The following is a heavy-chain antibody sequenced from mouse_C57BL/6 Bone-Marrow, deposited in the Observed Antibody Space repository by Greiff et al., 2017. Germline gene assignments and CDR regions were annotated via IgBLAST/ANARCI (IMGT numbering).Heavy chain of an antibody. Sequence: EVMLVESEGGLVQPGSSMKLSCTASGFTFSDYYMAWVRQVPEKGLEWVANINYDGSSTYYLDSLKSRFIISRDNAKNILYLQMSSLKSEDTATYYCARDRAAFDYWGQGTTLTVSS. V-gene: IGHV5-16*01. J-gene: IGHJ2*01. CDR3: ARDRAAFDY. CDR1: GFTFSDYY. CDR2: INYDGSST. D-gene: IGHD3-3*01.